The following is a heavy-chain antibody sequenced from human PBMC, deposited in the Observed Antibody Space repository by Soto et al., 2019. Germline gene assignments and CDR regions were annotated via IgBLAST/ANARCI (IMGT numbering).Heavy chain of an antibody. CDR2: INPSGGST. D-gene: IGHD2-21*02. J-gene: IGHJ6*02. Sequence: ASVKVSCKASGYTFTSYYMNWVRQAPGQGLEWMGIINPSGGSTSYAQKFQGRVTMTRDTSTSTVYMELSSLRSEDTAVYYCARDKASGNFFPEYYYGMDVWGQGTTVTVSS. V-gene: IGHV1-46*01. CDR1: GYTFTSYY. CDR3: ARDKASGNFFPEYYYGMDV.